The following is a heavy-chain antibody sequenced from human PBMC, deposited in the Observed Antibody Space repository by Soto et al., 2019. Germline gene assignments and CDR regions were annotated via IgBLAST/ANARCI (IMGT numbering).Heavy chain of an antibody. Sequence: LSLTCAVYGGSFSAYYWSWIRQPPGKWLEWIGEINNSGGPSYNPSLKSRVTISLATSKSQFSLKLTSVTAADKAVYYCARGSVDTVDCSGLYVNWGQGTLVTVFS. CDR1: GGSFSAYY. CDR2: INNSGGP. V-gene: IGHV4-34*01. J-gene: IGHJ4*02. D-gene: IGHD3-22*01. CDR3: ARGSVDTVDCSGLYVN.